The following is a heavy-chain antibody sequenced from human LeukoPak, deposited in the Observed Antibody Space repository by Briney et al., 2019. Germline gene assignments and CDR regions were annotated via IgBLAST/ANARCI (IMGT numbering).Heavy chain of an antibody. Sequence: GGSLRLSCSASGFTFSRCAMHWVRQGPGKGLEYVSGINDYGSRTHYGDSAKGRFIISRDDSRNTVFLHMNSLRGDDTALYYCGKGLSGSYTFDYWGQGILVAVSS. CDR2: INDYGSRT. J-gene: IGHJ4*02. CDR3: GKGLSGSYTFDY. V-gene: IGHV3-64D*09. CDR1: GFTFSRCA. D-gene: IGHD1-26*01.